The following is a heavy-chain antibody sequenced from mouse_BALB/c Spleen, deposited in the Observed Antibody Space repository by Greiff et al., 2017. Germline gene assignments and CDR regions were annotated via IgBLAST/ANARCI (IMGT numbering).Heavy chain of an antibody. CDR2: ISTYYGDA. CDR3: AREKIKVTTVGYFDY. Sequence: VQLQQSGAELVRPGVSVKISCKGSGYTFTDYAMHWVKQIHAKSLEWIGVISTYYGDASYNQKFKGKATMTVDKSSSTAYMELARLTSEDSAIYYCAREKIKVTTVGYFDYWGQGTTLTVSS. J-gene: IGHJ2*01. CDR1: GYTFTDYA. V-gene: IGHV1S137*01. D-gene: IGHD1-1*01.